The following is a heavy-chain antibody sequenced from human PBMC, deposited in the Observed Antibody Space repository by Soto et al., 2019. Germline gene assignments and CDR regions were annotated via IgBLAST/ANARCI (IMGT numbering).Heavy chain of an antibody. D-gene: IGHD3-10*01. Sequence: PGESLKISCKGSGYSFTSYWISWVRQMPGKGLEWMGRVDPSDSYTNYSPSFQGHVTISADKSISTAYPQWSSLKASDTAMYYCAAAPDSGSGSFPYYYYGMDVWGQGTTVTVSS. CDR1: GYSFTSYW. CDR2: VDPSDSYT. CDR3: AAAPDSGSGSFPYYYYGMDV. J-gene: IGHJ6*02. V-gene: IGHV5-10-1*01.